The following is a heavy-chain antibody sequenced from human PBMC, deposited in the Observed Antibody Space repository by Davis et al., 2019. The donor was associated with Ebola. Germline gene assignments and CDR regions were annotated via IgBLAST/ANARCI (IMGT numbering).Heavy chain of an antibody. J-gene: IGHJ6*02. V-gene: IGHV1-8*01. Sequence: ASVKVSCKASGYTFTSYDINWVRQATGQGLEWMGWMNPNSGNTGYAQKFQGRVTMTRNTSISTAYMELSSLRSEDTAVYYCARLPYDYGDLYYYYGMDVWGQGTTVTVSS. D-gene: IGHD4-17*01. CDR1: GYTFTSYD. CDR2: MNPNSGNT. CDR3: ARLPYDYGDLYYYYGMDV.